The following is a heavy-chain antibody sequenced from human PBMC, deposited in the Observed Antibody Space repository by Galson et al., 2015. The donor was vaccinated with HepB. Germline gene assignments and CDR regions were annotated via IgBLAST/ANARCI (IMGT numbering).Heavy chain of an antibody. V-gene: IGHV1-18*01. Sequence: SVKVSCKASGYTFSTYSISWVRQAPGQGLEWMGWISGYNPNTDYAQKFQGRATMTTDTSTSTAYLELRSLRYDDTAVYYCARGRYSDSPPDYWGQRTLVTVSS. CDR1: GYTFSTYS. CDR3: ARGRYSDSPPDY. D-gene: IGHD6-13*01. CDR2: ISGYNPNT. J-gene: IGHJ4*02.